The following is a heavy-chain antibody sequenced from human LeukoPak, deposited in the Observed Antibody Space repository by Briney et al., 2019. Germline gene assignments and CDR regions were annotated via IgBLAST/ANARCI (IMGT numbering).Heavy chain of an antibody. Sequence: GESLKTSCQGSGYSFANNWIGWVRQMPGKGLEWMGIINPADSDTRYGPSFQGQVTISADKSISTAYLQWSSLKASDTAMYYCARGGSPDYWGQGTLVTVS. CDR3: ARGGSPDY. D-gene: IGHD3-10*01. CDR1: GYSFANNW. CDR2: INPADSDT. V-gene: IGHV5-51*01. J-gene: IGHJ4*02.